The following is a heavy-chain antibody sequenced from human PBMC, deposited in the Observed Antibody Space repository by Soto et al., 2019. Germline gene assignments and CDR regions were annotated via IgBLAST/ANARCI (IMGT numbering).Heavy chain of an antibody. CDR3: ARDSSRGFDY. Sequence: PSETLSLTCTVSGGSISSGGYYWSWIRQHPGKGLEWIGYIYYSGSTDYNPSLSSRVTISVDTSKNQFSLKLSSVTAADTAVYYCARDSSRGFDYWGQGTLVTVSS. CDR1: GGSISSGGYY. J-gene: IGHJ4*02. V-gene: IGHV4-31*03. CDR2: IYYSGST. D-gene: IGHD6-13*01.